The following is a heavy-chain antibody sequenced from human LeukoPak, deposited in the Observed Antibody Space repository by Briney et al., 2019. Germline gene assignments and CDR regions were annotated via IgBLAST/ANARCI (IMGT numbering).Heavy chain of an antibody. J-gene: IGHJ4*02. CDR2: IRHHGNDK. Sequence: PGGSLRLSCAASGFTFENYGMHWVRQAPGKGLEWVAYIRHHGNDKYYVDSVKGRFTVSRGNSKNMMYLQMNGLRAEDTAVYYCAKDADWACDYWGQGTLVTVSS. V-gene: IGHV3-30*02. D-gene: IGHD2-21*01. CDR1: GFTFENYG. CDR3: AKDADWACDY.